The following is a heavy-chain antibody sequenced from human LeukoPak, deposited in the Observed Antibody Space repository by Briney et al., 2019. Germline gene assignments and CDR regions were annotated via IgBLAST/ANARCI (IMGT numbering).Heavy chain of an antibody. V-gene: IGHV1-2*04. CDR3: ARGMLRAGSGTRYYFDY. D-gene: IGHD2-2*01. CDR1: GYTFTSYA. Sequence: ASVKVSCKASGYTFTSYAMNWVRQAPGQGLEWMGWINPNSGGTNYAQKFQGWVTMTRDTSISTAYMELSRLRSDDTAVYYCARGMLRAGSGTRYYFDYWGQGTLVTVSS. CDR2: INPNSGGT. J-gene: IGHJ4*02.